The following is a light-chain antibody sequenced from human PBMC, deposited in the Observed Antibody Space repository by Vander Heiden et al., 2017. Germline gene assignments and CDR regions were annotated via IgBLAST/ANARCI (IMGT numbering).Light chain of an antibody. J-gene: IGKJ1*01. CDR2: KAS. V-gene: IGKV1-5*03. CDR1: QSIRSW. CDR3: QQYNSYPWT. Sequence: DIQPTQSPSTLSATVGDRVTITCRASQSIRSWLAWYQQKPGKAPKLLIYKASSLESGVPSRFSGSGSGTEFTLTISSLQPDDIATYYCQQYNSYPWTFGQGTKVEIK.